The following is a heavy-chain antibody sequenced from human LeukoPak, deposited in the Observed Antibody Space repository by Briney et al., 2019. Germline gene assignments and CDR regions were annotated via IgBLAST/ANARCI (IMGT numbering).Heavy chain of an antibody. CDR2: IYSGGST. J-gene: IGHJ4*02. CDR3: ARYYYDSSGYYNFFDY. Sequence: GGSLRLSCAASGFTFSSYSMNWVRQAPGKGLEWVSVIYSGGSTYYADSVKGRFTISRDNSKNTLYLQMNSLRAEDTAVYYCARYYYDSSGYYNFFDYWGQGTLVTVSS. V-gene: IGHV3-53*01. CDR1: GFTFSSYS. D-gene: IGHD3-22*01.